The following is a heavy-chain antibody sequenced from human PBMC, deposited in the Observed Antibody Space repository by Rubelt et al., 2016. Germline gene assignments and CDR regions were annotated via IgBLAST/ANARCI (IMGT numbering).Heavy chain of an antibody. D-gene: IGHD7-27*01. CDR1: GFTVSSNY. V-gene: IGHV3-66*01. J-gene: IGHJ4*02. Sequence: EVQLVESGGGLVQPGGSLRLSCAASGFTVSSNYMSWVRQAPGKGLEWVSVIYSGGSTYYADSVQGRLPISRGNSKNTLYLQMNSLRAEDTAVYYCARNWGFDYWGQGTLVTVSS. CDR2: IYSGGST. CDR3: ARNWGFDY.